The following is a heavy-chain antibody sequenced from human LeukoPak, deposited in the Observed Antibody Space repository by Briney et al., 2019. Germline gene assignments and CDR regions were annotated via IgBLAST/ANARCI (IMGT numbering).Heavy chain of an antibody. CDR2: ISGSGGST. CDR3: AKADLSQLLTFDY. J-gene: IGHJ4*02. CDR1: GFTFSSYA. D-gene: IGHD1-26*01. V-gene: IGHV3-23*01. Sequence: PRGSLRLSCAASGFTFSSYAMSWVRQAPGKGLEWVSAISGSGGSTYYADSVKGRFTISRDNSKNTLYLQMNSLRAEDTAVYYCAKADLSQLLTFDYWGQGTLVTVSS.